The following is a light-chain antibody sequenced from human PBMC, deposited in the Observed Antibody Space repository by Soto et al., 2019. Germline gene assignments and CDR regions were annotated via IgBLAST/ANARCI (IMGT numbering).Light chain of an antibody. V-gene: IGKV3-20*01. Sequence: EIVLTQSPGTLSLSPGEGATLSCRASQSVSNSYLAWYQQKPGQAPRLLIYDASTRAAGIPARFSGSGSGTDFTLIISRLEPEDVAVYYCQHYGSSQWTFGQGTKVEIK. CDR2: DAS. CDR3: QHYGSSQWT. CDR1: QSVSNSY. J-gene: IGKJ1*01.